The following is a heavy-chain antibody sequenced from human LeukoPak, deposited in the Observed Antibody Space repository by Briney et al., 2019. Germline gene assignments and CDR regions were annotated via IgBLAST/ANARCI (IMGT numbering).Heavy chain of an antibody. V-gene: IGHV3-30*04. CDR2: ILYDGSNK. D-gene: IGHD2-8*01. J-gene: IGHJ4*02. Sequence: GGSLRLSCAASGFTFSSYAMHWVRQSPGKGLEWVAVILYDGSNKYYADSVKGRFTISRDNSKNTLYLQMNSLRAEDTAVYYCAKVAHGYCTNDVCYGFDYWGQGTLVTVSS. CDR1: GFTFSSYA. CDR3: AKVAHGYCTNDVCYGFDY.